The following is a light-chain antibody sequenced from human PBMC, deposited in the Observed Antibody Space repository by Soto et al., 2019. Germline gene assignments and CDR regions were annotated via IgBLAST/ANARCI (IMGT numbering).Light chain of an antibody. Sequence: DIQVTQSPSTLSASVQYTFTITCRASQSISTWLAWYQQKPGKAPNLLIYDASSLKSGVPSRFSGSGSGTEFTLTISSLQPDDIATYYCQQYNSYSPTFGQGTKVDI. V-gene: IGKV1-5*01. CDR2: DAS. J-gene: IGKJ1*01. CDR3: QQYNSYSPT. CDR1: QSISTW.